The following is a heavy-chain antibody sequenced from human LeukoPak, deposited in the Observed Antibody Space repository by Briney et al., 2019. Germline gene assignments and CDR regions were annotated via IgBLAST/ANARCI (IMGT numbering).Heavy chain of an antibody. V-gene: IGHV3-21*01. CDR1: GFTFSSYS. J-gene: IGHJ4*02. D-gene: IGHD6-6*01. Sequence: GGSLRLSCAASGFTFSSYSMNWVRQAPGKGLEWVSSISSSSSYIYYADSVKGRFTISRDNAKNSLYLQMNSLRAEDTAVYYCTRVLTLHSSSEIDYWGQGTLVTVSS. CDR3: TRVLTLHSSSEIDY. CDR2: ISSSSSYI.